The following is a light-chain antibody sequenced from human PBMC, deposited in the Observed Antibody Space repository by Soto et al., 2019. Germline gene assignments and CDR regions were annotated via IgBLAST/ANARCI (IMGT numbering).Light chain of an antibody. V-gene: IGKV1-39*01. CDR2: DAS. CDR3: QQSFSTPPT. J-gene: IGKJ2*01. CDR1: QTIARF. Sequence: DIQMTQSPSFLSASVGVRVTITCRASQTIARFLNWYQHKPGKAPKFLIYDASNLQGGVPSRFSGSGSGTDFTLTINSLQPEDFATYYCQQSFSTPPTFGQGTKVDIK.